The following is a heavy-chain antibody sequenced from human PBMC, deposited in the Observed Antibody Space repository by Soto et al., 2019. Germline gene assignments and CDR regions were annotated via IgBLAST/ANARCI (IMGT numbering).Heavy chain of an antibody. CDR1: GYTFTGYY. Sequence: GASVNVSCKASGYTFTGYYMHWVRQAPGQGLEWMGWINPNSGGTNYAQKFQGWVTMTRDTSISTAYMELSRLRSDDTAVYYCAREGRGYYYGMDVWGQGTTVTVSS. D-gene: IGHD3-10*01. CDR2: INPNSGGT. J-gene: IGHJ6*02. CDR3: AREGRGYYYGMDV. V-gene: IGHV1-2*04.